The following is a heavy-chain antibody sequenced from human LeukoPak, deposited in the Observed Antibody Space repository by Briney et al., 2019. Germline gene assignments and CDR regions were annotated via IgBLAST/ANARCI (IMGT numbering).Heavy chain of an antibody. V-gene: IGHV4-31*03. CDR2: IYYSGST. Sequence: SQTLSLTCTVSGGSIRSGGYYWSWIRQHPGKSLEWIGYIYYSGSTYYNPSLKSRVTISVDTSKNQFSLKLSSVTAADTAVYYCERDRYGSGSWWFDPWGQGTLVTVSS. CDR1: GGSIRSGGYY. J-gene: IGHJ5*02. D-gene: IGHD3-10*01. CDR3: ERDRYGSGSWWFDP.